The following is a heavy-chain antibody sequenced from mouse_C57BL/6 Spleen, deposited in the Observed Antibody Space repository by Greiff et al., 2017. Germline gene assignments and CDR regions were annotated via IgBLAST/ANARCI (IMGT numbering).Heavy chain of an antibody. CDR1: GYTFTDYE. Sequence: VQLQQSGAELVRPGASVTLSCKASGYTFTDYEMHWVKQTPVHGLEWIGAIDPETGGTAYNQKFKGKAILTADKSSSTAYMELRSLTSEDSAVYYCTRGGYYVLFDYWGQGTTLTVSS. D-gene: IGHD2-3*01. J-gene: IGHJ2*01. CDR3: TRGGYYVLFDY. CDR2: IDPETGGT. V-gene: IGHV1-15*01.